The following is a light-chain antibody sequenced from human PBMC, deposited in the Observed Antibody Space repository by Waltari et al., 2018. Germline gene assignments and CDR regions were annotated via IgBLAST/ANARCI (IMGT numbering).Light chain of an antibody. J-gene: IGLJ1*01. CDR3: SSYAASSNSYV. CDR1: SSDVHGYNS. Sequence: QSALTQPPSASGPPGQSVAISRTGTSSDVHGYNSVSWYQQHPGKAPKPMIYDVTKRPSGVPVRFSGSKSGNTASLTVSGLQAEDEADYFCSSYAASSNSYVFGTGTKVIVL. V-gene: IGLV2-8*01. CDR2: DVT.